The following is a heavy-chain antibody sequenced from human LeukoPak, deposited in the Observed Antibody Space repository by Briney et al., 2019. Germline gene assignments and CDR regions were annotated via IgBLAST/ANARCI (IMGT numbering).Heavy chain of an antibody. CDR1: GFTFDDYA. J-gene: IGHJ4*02. CDR2: ISWNSGSI. D-gene: IGHD7-27*01. CDR3: AKDINWGMSSAALDY. V-gene: IGHV3-9*03. Sequence: VQPGRSLRLSCAASGFTFDDYAMHWVRQAPGKGLEWVSGISWNSGSIGYADPVKGRFTISRDNAKNSLYLQMNSLRAEDMALYYCAKDINWGMSSAALDYWGQGTLVTVSS.